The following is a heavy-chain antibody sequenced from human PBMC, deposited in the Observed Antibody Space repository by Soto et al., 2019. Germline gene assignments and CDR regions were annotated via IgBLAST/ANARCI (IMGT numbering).Heavy chain of an antibody. CDR1: GFTFSSYA. J-gene: IGHJ5*02. Sequence: EVPLLESGGGLVQPGGSLRLACAASGFTFSSYAMSWVRQAPGKGLEWVSTISGSGDRKYYADSVKGRFTISRDKSENTLSLQMNSLRAEDTAVYYCAKEGGYSSGWRDPWGQGTLVTVSS. CDR3: AKEGGYSSGWRDP. D-gene: IGHD6-19*01. V-gene: IGHV3-23*01. CDR2: ISGSGDRK.